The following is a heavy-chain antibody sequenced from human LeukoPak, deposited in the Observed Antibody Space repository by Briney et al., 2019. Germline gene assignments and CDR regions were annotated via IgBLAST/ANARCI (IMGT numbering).Heavy chain of an antibody. CDR3: ARDGTTGDAFDL. CDR1: GGSISSYY. J-gene: IGHJ3*01. CDR2: IYYSGST. V-gene: IGHV4-59*01. D-gene: IGHD4-17*01. Sequence: SETQTLMCSVSGGSISSYYWIWIRQPPGKGLEWIGYIYYSGSTNYNPSLKSRVTISVDTSKNQFSLKLSSVTAADTAVYYCARDGTTGDAFDLWLGAAMVTVSS.